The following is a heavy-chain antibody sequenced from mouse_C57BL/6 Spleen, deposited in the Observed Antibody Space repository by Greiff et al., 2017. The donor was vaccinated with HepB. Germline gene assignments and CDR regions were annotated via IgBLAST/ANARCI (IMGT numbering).Heavy chain of an antibody. D-gene: IGHD2-5*01. J-gene: IGHJ2*01. V-gene: IGHV1-50*01. CDR1: GYTFTSYW. CDR3: ARDSNYGY. Sequence: QVQLQQPGAELVKPGASVKLSCKASGYTFTSYWMQWVKQRPGQGLEWIGEIDPSDSYTNYNQKFKGKATLTVDTSSSTAYMQLSSLTSEDYAVYYCARDSNYGYWGQGTTLTVSS. CDR2: IDPSDSYT.